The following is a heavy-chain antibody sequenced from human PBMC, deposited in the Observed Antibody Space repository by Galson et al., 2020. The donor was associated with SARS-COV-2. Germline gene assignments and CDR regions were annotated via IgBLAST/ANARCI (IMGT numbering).Heavy chain of an antibody. Sequence: SETLSLLCTVSGYSISSGFYWGWIRQPPGKGLEWIVNVHHSGSTYYNPSLKSRLTRSVDTSKNQFSLKLSSVTAADTAIYYCARSRVTAGYLDYWGQGTLVTVSS. CDR2: VHHSGST. CDR3: ARSRVTAGYLDY. V-gene: IGHV4-38-2*02. CDR1: GYSISSGFY. D-gene: IGHD2-21*02. J-gene: IGHJ4*02.